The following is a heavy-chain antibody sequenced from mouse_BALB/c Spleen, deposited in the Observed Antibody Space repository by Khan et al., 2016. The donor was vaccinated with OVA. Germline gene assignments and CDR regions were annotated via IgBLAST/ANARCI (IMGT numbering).Heavy chain of an antibody. J-gene: IGHJ3*01. Sequence: QVQLQQSGPELVKPGASVKMSCKASGYTFTDYVINWVRQRTGQGLEWIGEIYPGSGTTYYHEKFKGKATLTADKSSNTAYMQLSSLTSEDSADYYCAKNYEAWLAYWGQGPLVTVSA. CDR1: GYTFTDYV. V-gene: IGHV1-77*01. D-gene: IGHD2-3*01. CDR3: AKNYEAWLAY. CDR2: IYPGSGTT.